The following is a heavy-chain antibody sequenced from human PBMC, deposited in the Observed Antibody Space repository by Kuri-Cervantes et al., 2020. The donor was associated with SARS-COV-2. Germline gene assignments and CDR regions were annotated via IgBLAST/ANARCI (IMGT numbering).Heavy chain of an antibody. CDR2: IKQDGSEK. J-gene: IGHJ6*02. CDR1: GFTFSSYW. CDR3: AGDSFTSLDDYYYYYGMDV. V-gene: IGHV3-7*01. Sequence: GGSLRLSCAASGFTFSSYWMSWVRQAPGKGLEWVANIKQDGSEKYYVDSVKGRFTISRDNAKNSLYLQMNSLRAEDTAVYYCAGDSFTSLDDYYYYYGMDVWGQGTTVIVSS. D-gene: IGHD2-2*01.